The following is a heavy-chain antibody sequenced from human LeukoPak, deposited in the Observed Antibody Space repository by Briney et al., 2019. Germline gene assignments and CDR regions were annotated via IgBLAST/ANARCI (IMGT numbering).Heavy chain of an antibody. CDR2: IYYSGST. V-gene: IGHV4-59*01. CDR1: GGSISSYY. D-gene: IGHD6-13*01. J-gene: IGHJ6*02. CDR3: ARGADSSSWYNYYYYGMDV. Sequence: SETLSLTCTVSGGSISSYYWSWIRQPPGRGLEWIGYIYYSGSTNYNPSLKSRVTISVDTSKNQFSLKLSSVTAADTAVYYCARGADSSSWYNYYYYGMDVWGQGTTVTVSS.